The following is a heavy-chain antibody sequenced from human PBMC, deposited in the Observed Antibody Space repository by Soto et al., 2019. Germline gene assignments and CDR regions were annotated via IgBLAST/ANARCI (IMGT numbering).Heavy chain of an antibody. V-gene: IGHV3-30*18. Sequence: QVQLVESGGGVVHPGRSLRLSCAASGFTFSTYGMHWVRQAPGKGLEWVAVISYDGSITHYADSLKGRFTISRDNSKNTLFLQIYSLSAEDTAVYYCAKDLFMAPDVTAILDYCVQGTLVTVSS. D-gene: IGHD3-10*01. CDR1: GFTFSTYG. CDR2: ISYDGSIT. J-gene: IGHJ4*02. CDR3: AKDLFMAPDVTAILDY.